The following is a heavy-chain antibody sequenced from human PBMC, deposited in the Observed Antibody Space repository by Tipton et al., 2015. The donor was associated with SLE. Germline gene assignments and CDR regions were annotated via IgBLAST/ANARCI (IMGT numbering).Heavy chain of an antibody. V-gene: IGHV4-61*02. D-gene: IGHD2-8*01. CDR3: ARLYCTNGVCFPGY. J-gene: IGHJ4*02. CDR2: IYTSGST. Sequence: TLSLTCTVSGGSISSGSYYWSWIRQPAGKGLEWIGRIYTSGSTNYNPSLKSRVTISVDTSKNQLSLKLSSVTAADTAVYYCARLYCTNGVCFPGYWGQGTLVTVSS. CDR1: GGSISSGSYY.